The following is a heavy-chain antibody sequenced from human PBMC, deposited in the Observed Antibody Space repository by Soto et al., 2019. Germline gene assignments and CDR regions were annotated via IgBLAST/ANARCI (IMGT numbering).Heavy chain of an antibody. D-gene: IGHD6-19*01. J-gene: IGHJ4*02. CDR2: IYHTGRT. V-gene: IGHV4-38-2*02. CDR3: ARDRAAVAGTFDY. CDR1: GFFITNGYY. Sequence: SETLSLTCAVSGFFITNGYYWGWIRQPPGKGLEWIGSIYHTGRTYYNPSLKSRVTISVDTSKNHFSLRLNSVTAADTATYYRARDRAAVAGTFDYWGQGIPVTVSS.